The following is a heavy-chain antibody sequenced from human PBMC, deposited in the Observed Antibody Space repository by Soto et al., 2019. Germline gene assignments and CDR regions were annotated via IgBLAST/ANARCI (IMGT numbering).Heavy chain of an antibody. CDR2: IIPIFGTA. D-gene: IGHD3-22*01. J-gene: IGHJ4*02. CDR1: GYTFTSYY. V-gene: IGHV1-69*13. Sequence: ASVKVSCKASGYTFTSYYMHWVRQAPGQGLEWMGGIIPIFGTANYAQKFQGRVTITADESTSTAYMELSSLRSEDTAVYYCARGYYDSSGYYYGLDYWGQGTLVTVSS. CDR3: ARGYYDSSGYYYGLDY.